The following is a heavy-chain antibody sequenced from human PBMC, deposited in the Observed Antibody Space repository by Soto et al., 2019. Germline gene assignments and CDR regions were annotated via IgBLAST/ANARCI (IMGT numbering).Heavy chain of an antibody. CDR3: AKDNHYDFTPLSAHGAFDI. D-gene: IGHD3-3*01. CDR1: GFTFDDYA. Sequence: EVQLVESGGGLVQPGRSLRLSCAASGFTFDDYAMHWVRQAPGKGLEWVSGISWNSGSIGYADSVKGRFTISRDNAKNSLYLQMNSLRAEDTALYYCAKDNHYDFTPLSAHGAFDIWGQGTMVTVSS. J-gene: IGHJ3*02. V-gene: IGHV3-9*01. CDR2: ISWNSGSI.